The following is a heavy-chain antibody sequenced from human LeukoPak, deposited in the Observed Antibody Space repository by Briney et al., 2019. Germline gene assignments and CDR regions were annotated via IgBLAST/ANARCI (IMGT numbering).Heavy chain of an antibody. V-gene: IGHV1-69*13. Sequence: SVKVSCKASGGTFSSYAISWVRQAPGQGLEWVGGIIPIFGTANYAQKFQGRVTITADESTSTAYMELSSLRSEDTAVYYCARSKVRGDEQYFDYWGQGTLVTVSS. D-gene: IGHD2-21*02. CDR3: ARSKVRGDEQYFDY. J-gene: IGHJ4*02. CDR2: IIPIFGTA. CDR1: GGTFSSYA.